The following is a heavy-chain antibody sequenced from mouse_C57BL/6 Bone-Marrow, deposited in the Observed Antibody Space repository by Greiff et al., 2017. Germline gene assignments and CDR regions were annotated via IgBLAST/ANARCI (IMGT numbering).Heavy chain of an antibody. CDR2: ISPGAGDT. J-gene: IGHJ3*01. D-gene: IGHD4-1*01. Sequence: VQLLQSGADLVKPGASLKISCTASGFAFSSYWMNWVHQTPGKGLEWIGQISPGAGDTTSNGNVKGKATLAADKSSSTAYMQLSRLTSEDSAVYFCARSDWAWFAYWGQGTLVTVSA. V-gene: IGHV1-80*01. CDR1: GFAFSSYW. CDR3: ARSDWAWFAY.